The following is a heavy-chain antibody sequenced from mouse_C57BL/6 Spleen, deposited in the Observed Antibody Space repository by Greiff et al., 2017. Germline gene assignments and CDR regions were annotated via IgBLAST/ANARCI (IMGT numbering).Heavy chain of an antibody. V-gene: IGHV1-80*01. Sequence: QVQLQQSGAELVKPGASVKISCKASGYAFSSYWMNWVKQRPGKGLEWIGQIYPGDGDTNYNGKFKGKATLTAAKSTSPAYMQLSSLTSEDSAFYFCAIEDYYGSSRGFDYWGQGTTLTVSS. J-gene: IGHJ2*01. CDR2: IYPGDGDT. CDR1: GYAFSSYW. CDR3: AIEDYYGSSRGFDY. D-gene: IGHD1-1*01.